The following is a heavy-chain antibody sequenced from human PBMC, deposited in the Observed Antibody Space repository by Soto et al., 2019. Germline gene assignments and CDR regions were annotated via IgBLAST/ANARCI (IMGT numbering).Heavy chain of an antibody. D-gene: IGHD2-8*02. CDR3: VKEYCTGGTCFDAFDL. V-gene: IGHV3-48*03. Sequence: EAELVESGGGLVQPGGSLTLSCAASGFIFSDYEVDWVRQAPGRGPEWISCISDGGTTIYYAASVKGRFTISRDDAKKSLYLHMNNLRVDDTAIYFCVKEYCTGGTCFDAFDLWGQGTVVTVSS. CDR1: GFIFSDYE. J-gene: IGHJ3*01. CDR2: ISDGGTTI.